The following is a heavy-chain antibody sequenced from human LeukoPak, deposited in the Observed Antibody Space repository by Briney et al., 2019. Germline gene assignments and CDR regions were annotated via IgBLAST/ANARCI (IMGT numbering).Heavy chain of an antibody. J-gene: IGHJ3*01. Sequence: GGSLRLSCTGSTITVSSYYMSWVRQAPGRGLEWVSVMHIGGQTFYADSVKDRFTLSRDESKNTLYLQMHSLRAEDTAVYYCARGNYYDYVFDVWGQGTMVTVSS. CDR1: TITVSSYY. CDR2: MHIGGQT. CDR3: ARGNYYDYVFDV. V-gene: IGHV3-66*01. D-gene: IGHD3-22*01.